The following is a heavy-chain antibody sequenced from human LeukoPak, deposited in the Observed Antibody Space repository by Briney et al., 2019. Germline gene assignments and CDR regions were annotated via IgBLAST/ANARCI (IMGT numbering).Heavy chain of an antibody. Sequence: GGSLRLSCAASGFTFSSYGMHWVRQAPGKGLEWVAVIWYDGSNKYYADSVKGRFTISRDNSKNTLYLQMNSLRAEDTAVYYCARERTSIGYSGYDWGKRWYSDYWGQGTLVTVSS. CDR2: IWYDGSNK. CDR3: ARERTSIGYSGYDWGKRWYSDY. D-gene: IGHD5-12*01. CDR1: GFTFSSYG. V-gene: IGHV3-33*01. J-gene: IGHJ4*02.